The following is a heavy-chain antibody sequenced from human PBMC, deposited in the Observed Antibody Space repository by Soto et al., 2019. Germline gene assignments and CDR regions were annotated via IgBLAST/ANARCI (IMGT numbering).Heavy chain of an antibody. CDR3: ARDGIAVAGTYYYCYMDV. J-gene: IGHJ6*03. D-gene: IGHD6-19*01. Sequence: GVLRLSCAASGFTFSDYYMSWIRQAPGKGLEWVSYISSSGSTIYYADSVKGRFTISRDNAKNSLYLQMNSLRAEDTAVYYCARDGIAVAGTYYYCYMDVWGKGTTVTVSS. CDR2: ISSSGSTI. CDR1: GFTFSDYY. V-gene: IGHV3-11*01.